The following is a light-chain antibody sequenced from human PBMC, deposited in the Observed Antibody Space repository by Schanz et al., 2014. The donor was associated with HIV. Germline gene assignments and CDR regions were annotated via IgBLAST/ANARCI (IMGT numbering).Light chain of an antibody. CDR1: SSDIGAYNH. V-gene: IGLV2-14*03. J-gene: IGLJ2*01. CDR2: DVT. CDR3: CSFTSSNTLL. Sequence: QSALTQPASVSGSPGQSITISCTGTSSDIGAYNHLSSSQQHPGQAPKLLIYDVTDRPSGVSNRFSGSKSGYTASLTISGLQAEDEADYYCCSFTSSNTLLFGGGTKLTVL.